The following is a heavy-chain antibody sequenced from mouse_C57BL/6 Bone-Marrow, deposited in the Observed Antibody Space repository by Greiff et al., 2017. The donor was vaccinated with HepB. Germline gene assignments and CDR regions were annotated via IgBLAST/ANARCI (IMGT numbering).Heavy chain of an antibody. CDR3: ATNSNFYYAMDY. CDR2: INPDSSTI. V-gene: IGHV4-1*01. CDR1: GIDFSRYW. D-gene: IGHD2-5*01. J-gene: IGHJ4*01. Sequence: EVKLEESGGGLVQPGGSLKLSCAASGIDFSRYWMSWVRRAPGKGLEWIGEINPDSSTINYAPSLKDKFIISRDNAKNTLYLQMSKVRSEDTALYYCATNSNFYYAMDYWGQGTSVTVSS.